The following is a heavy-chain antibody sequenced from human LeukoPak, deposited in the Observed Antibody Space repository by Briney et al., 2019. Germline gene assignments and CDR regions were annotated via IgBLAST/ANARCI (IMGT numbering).Heavy chain of an antibody. J-gene: IGHJ4*02. D-gene: IGHD2-15*01. V-gene: IGHV1-3*01. Sequence: ASVTVSCTASGYTFTTYAMHWVRQAPGQRLEWMGWINAGTAYTKYSQKFQGRVTFTRDTSASTAYMELSSLRSEDTAVYYCAREYCSGGSCYPWSYWGQGTLVTVSS. CDR1: GYTFTTYA. CDR2: INAGTAYT. CDR3: AREYCSGGSCYPWSY.